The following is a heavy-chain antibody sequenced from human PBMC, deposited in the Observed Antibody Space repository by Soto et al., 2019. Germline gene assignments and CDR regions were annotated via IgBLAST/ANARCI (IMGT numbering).Heavy chain of an antibody. CDR3: ARDTGGSGSYYSHYYYYGMDV. D-gene: IGHD3-10*01. J-gene: IGHJ6*02. CDR2: IYYSGST. CDR1: GGSISSGGYY. V-gene: IGHV4-31*03. Sequence: QVQLQESGPGLVKPSQTLSLTCTVSGGSISSGGYYWSWIRQHPVKGLEWIGYIYYSGSTYYNPSLKSRVTISVDTSKNQSSLKLSSVTAADTAVYYCARDTGGSGSYYSHYYYYGMDVWGQGTTVTVSS.